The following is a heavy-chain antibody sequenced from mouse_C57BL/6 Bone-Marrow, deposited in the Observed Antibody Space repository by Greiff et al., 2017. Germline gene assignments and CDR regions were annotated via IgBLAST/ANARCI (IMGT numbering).Heavy chain of an antibody. V-gene: IGHV5-17*01. CDR2: ISSGSSTI. Sequence: EVQRVESGGGLVKPGGSLKLSCAASGFTFSDYGMHWVRQAPEKGLEWVAYISSGSSTIYYADTVKGRFTISRDNAKNTLFLQMTSLRSEDTAMYYCARRAYGSSFYYAMDYWGQGTSVTVSS. CDR1: GFTFSDYG. D-gene: IGHD1-1*01. CDR3: ARRAYGSSFYYAMDY. J-gene: IGHJ4*01.